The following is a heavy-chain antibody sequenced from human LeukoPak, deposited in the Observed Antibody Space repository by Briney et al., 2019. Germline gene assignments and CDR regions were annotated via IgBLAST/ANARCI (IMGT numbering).Heavy chain of an antibody. CDR3: ASYYYDSSGYYYPLDY. Sequence: SVTVSCTASGGTFIIYAIRWVRQAPGQGLEWMGMIIPIFGIANYAQKFQGRVTITAYKSTSTAYMELSSLRSEDTAVYYCASYYYDSSGYYYPLDYWGQGTLVTVSS. D-gene: IGHD3-22*01. CDR1: GGTFIIYA. J-gene: IGHJ4*02. V-gene: IGHV1-69*04. CDR2: IIPIFGIA.